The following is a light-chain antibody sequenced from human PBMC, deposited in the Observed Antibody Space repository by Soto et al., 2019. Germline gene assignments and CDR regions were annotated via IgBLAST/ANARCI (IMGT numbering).Light chain of an antibody. CDR1: QSVRSSY. CDR3: QHYGIPLT. V-gene: IGKV3-20*01. J-gene: IGKJ4*01. Sequence: EIVLTQSPGTLSLSPGGRATLSCRASQSVRSSYLAWYQQRPGQAPRLLIFGASFRATGIPDRFSGSGSGTDFTLTISRLEPEDFAVYYCQHYGIPLTFGGGTKVDI. CDR2: GAS.